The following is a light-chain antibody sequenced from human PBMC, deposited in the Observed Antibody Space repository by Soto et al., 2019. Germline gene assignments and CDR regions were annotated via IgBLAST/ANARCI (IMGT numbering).Light chain of an antibody. J-gene: IGKJ1*01. CDR3: QQYSSHST. CDR2: QAS. CDR1: QSTSSY. V-gene: IGKV1-5*03. Sequence: DIQMTQSPSTLSASVGDRGTITCRASQSTSSYLAWYQQTPGKAPKLLIYQASSLENGVPSRFSGSGSGTEFSLTISSLQPDDFATYYCQQYSSHSTFGQGTKVDI.